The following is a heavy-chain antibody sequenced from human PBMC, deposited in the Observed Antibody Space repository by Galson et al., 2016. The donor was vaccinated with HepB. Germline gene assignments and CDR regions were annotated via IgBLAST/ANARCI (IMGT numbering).Heavy chain of an antibody. D-gene: IGHD6-13*01. Sequence: SCAASGFTFSNYAMSWVRQAPGKGLEWVSSISGSGGSTFYADSVKGRFTISRDNSKNTLSLQMNSLRAEDTALYYCAKGRSLSAAVSIWFDPWGQGAQVTVSS. CDR3: AKGRSLSAAVSIWFDP. V-gene: IGHV3-23*01. CDR2: ISGSGGST. J-gene: IGHJ5*02. CDR1: GFTFSNYA.